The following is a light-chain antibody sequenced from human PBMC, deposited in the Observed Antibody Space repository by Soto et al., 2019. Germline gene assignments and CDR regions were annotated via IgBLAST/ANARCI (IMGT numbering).Light chain of an antibody. J-gene: IGLJ3*02. CDR3: QSYDSSNWV. V-gene: IGLV6-57*04. CDR1: SGSIASNY. Sequence: NFMLTQPHSVSESPGKTVTISCTRSSGSIASNYVQWYHQRPGSAPTIVMYEDNQRPSGVPDRFSGSIDRSPNSASLTISGLKTEDEGDFYCQSYDSSNWVFGGGTKLTVL. CDR2: EDN.